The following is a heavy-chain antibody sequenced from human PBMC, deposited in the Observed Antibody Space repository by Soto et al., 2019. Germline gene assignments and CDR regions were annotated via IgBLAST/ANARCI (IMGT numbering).Heavy chain of an antibody. D-gene: IGHD3-3*01. J-gene: IGHJ5*01. CDR3: AIFLVDLDLLNWIDF. CDR2: IYYSGST. Sequence: SETLSLTCTVSGGSISSYYWSWIRQPPGKGLEWIGYIYYSGSTNYNPSLKSRVTISVDTSKNQFSLKLSSVTAADTAVYYCAIFLVDLDLLNWIDFRGPGPLVTVFS. CDR1: GGSISSYY. V-gene: IGHV4-59*01.